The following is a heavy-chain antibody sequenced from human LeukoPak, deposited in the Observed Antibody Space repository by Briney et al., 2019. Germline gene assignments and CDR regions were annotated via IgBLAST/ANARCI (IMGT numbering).Heavy chain of an antibody. Sequence: EASVKVSCKASGYTFTGYYMHWVRQAPGQGPEWMGWINPNSGGTNYAQKFQGRVTMTRDTSISTAYMELSRLRSDDTAVYYCARGDHYGDSYFDYWGQGTLVTVSS. V-gene: IGHV1-2*02. CDR1: GYTFTGYY. CDR3: ARGDHYGDSYFDY. J-gene: IGHJ4*02. CDR2: INPNSGGT. D-gene: IGHD4-17*01.